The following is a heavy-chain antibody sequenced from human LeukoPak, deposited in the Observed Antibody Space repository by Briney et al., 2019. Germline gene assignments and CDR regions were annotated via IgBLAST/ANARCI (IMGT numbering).Heavy chain of an antibody. CDR2: IKQDGSEI. Sequence: GGSLRLSCAASGLTFSNYAMNWVRQAPGKGLEWVANIKQDGSEISYVDSVKGRFTISRDNAKNSLYLQMNSLRAEDTAVYYCVRGNPFGGYWGQGTLVTVSS. D-gene: IGHD2-15*01. CDR3: VRGNPFGGY. V-gene: IGHV3-7*03. J-gene: IGHJ4*02. CDR1: GLTFSNYA.